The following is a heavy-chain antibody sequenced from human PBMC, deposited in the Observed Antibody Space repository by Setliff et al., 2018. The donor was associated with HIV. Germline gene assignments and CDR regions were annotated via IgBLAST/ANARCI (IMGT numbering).Heavy chain of an antibody. D-gene: IGHD3-10*01. Sequence: PSETLSLTCTLSGGSFGDYHWSWIRQPAGRGLEWIGRIFRSGTTDYKFSLKSRVTISIDTSRNQFSLRLTSVTAEDTAVYYCARDRHYSGLGSYGPWGPGTRVTV. CDR3: ARDRHYSGLGSYGP. J-gene: IGHJ5*02. V-gene: IGHV4-4*07. CDR1: GGSFGDYH. CDR2: IFRSGTT.